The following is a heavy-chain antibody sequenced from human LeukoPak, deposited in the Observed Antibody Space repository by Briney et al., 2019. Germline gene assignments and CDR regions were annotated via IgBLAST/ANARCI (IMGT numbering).Heavy chain of an antibody. Sequence: SETLSLTCTVSGGSVSRGSYYWTWIRQPPGKGLEWIGYIYYSGSTNYNPSLKSRVTISVDTSKNQFSLKLSSVTAADTAVYYCARDPRSSGYCSGGSCSDWVAPWGQGTLVTVSS. CDR3: ARDPRSSGYCSGGSCSDWVAP. J-gene: IGHJ5*02. CDR1: GGSVSRGSYY. V-gene: IGHV4-61*01. D-gene: IGHD2-15*01. CDR2: IYYSGST.